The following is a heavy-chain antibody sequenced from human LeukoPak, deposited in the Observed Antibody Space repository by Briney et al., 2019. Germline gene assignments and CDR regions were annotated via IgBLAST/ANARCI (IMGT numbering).Heavy chain of an antibody. J-gene: IGHJ3*01. Sequence: PGGALRLSCAPSGFTFSSYAMSWVRQAPGKGLEGVSAISGNVGSTYYADSVKGRFTISRDNSKNTLYLQMNSLRAEDTAVYYCAKGGDFRLWGQGTMVTVSS. V-gene: IGHV3-23*01. CDR3: AKGGDFRL. CDR2: ISGNVGST. CDR1: GFTFSSYA. D-gene: IGHD3-3*01.